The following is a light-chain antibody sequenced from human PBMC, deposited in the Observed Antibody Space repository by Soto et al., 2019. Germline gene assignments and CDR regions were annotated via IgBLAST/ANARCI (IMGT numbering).Light chain of an antibody. J-gene: IGLJ1*01. Sequence: QSALTQARSVSGSPGQAVTISCTGTISDVGGYNYVSWYQQHPGKAPKLIIYDVNRRPSGVPDRFSGSKSGNTASLTISGLQAEDEADYYCCSYAGSYTYVFGTGTKVTVL. V-gene: IGLV2-11*01. CDR2: DVN. CDR1: ISDVGGYNY. CDR3: CSYAGSYTYV.